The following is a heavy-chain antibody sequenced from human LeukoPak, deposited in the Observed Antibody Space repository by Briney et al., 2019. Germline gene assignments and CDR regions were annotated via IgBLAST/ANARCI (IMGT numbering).Heavy chain of an antibody. J-gene: IGHJ5*02. CDR3: ARVGNWFDP. Sequence: SKTLPLTCTVSGGSISSGGYYWSWSRQHPGKGVEWMGYIYYTGSTYYNPSLNSRVTISIDTSNNQFSLKLSSVTAARTAVYYCARVGNWFDPWGQGTLVSVSS. V-gene: IGHV4-31*03. CDR2: IYYTGST. CDR1: GGSISSGGYY. D-gene: IGHD3-16*01.